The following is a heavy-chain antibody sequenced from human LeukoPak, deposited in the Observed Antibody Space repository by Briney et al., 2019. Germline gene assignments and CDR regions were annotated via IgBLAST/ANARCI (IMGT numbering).Heavy chain of an antibody. CDR2: IYPGDSDT. CDR3: ARHSWNYDY. CDR1: GYSFTSYW. D-gene: IGHD1-7*01. Sequence: GESLQISCQGSGYSFTSYWIGWVRQMPGKGLEWMGIIYPGDSDTRYSPSFQGQVTISADKSITTAYLQWSSLKASDTAVYYCARHSWNYDYWGQGTLVTVSS. J-gene: IGHJ4*02. V-gene: IGHV5-51*01.